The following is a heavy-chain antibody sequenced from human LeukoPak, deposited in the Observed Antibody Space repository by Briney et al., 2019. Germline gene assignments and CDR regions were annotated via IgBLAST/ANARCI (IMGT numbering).Heavy chain of an antibody. J-gene: IGHJ4*02. Sequence: SQSLSLTCAISGDSVFSNTAAWNWIRQSASRGLEWLGRTYFRFKWYNDYALSVTSRITINPDTSKNQFSLQLNSVTPEDTAVYYCARSDYGDSSFDYWGQGTLVTVSS. CDR3: ARSDYGDSSFDY. V-gene: IGHV6-1*01. CDR2: TYFRFKWYN. D-gene: IGHD4-17*01. CDR1: GDSVFSNTAA.